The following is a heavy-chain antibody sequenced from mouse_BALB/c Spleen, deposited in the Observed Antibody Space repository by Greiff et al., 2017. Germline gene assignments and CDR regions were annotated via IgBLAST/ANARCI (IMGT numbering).Heavy chain of an antibody. CDR3: ARGDYRSWFAY. V-gene: IGHV3-6*02. J-gene: IGHJ3*01. CDR1: GYSITSGYY. D-gene: IGHD2-14*01. Sequence: EVQLVESGPGLVKPSQSLSLTCSVTGYSITSGYYWNWIRQFPGNKLEWMGYISYDGSNNYNPSLKNRISITRDTSKNQFFLKLNSVTTEDTATYYCARGDYRSWFAYWGQGTLVTVSA. CDR2: ISYDGSN.